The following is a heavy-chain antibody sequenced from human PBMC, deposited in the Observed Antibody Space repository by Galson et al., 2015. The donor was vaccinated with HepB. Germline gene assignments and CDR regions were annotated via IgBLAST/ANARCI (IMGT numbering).Heavy chain of an antibody. CDR3: ARDGLRIAARPGVRRDYGMDV. CDR2: ISAYNGNT. D-gene: IGHD6-6*01. V-gene: IGHV1-18*04. J-gene: IGHJ6*02. CDR1: GYTFTSYY. Sequence: SVKVSCKASGYTFTSYYMHWVRQAPGQGLEWMGWISAYNGNTNYAQKLQGRVTMTTDTSTSTAYMELRSLRSDDTAVYYCARDGLRIAARPGVRRDYGMDVWGQGTTVTVSS.